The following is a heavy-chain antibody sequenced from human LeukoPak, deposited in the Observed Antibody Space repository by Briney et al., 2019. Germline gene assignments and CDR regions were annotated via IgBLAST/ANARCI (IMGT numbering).Heavy chain of an antibody. CDR2: ISTSSSYI. D-gene: IGHD1-26*01. V-gene: IGHV3-21*01. J-gene: IGHJ6*03. Sequence: GGSLRLSCAASGFTFSSYVMHWVRQAPGKGLEWVSSISTSSSYIYYADSVKGRFTISRDNAKKSVYLQMNSLRVEDTAVYYCARAYSERYGLGYYYMDVWGKGTTVTISS. CDR3: ARAYSERYGLGYYYMDV. CDR1: GFTFSSYV.